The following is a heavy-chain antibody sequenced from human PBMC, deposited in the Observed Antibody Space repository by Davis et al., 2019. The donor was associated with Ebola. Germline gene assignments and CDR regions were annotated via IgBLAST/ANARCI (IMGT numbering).Heavy chain of an antibody. CDR1: GGSISGSSSS. Sequence: PGGSLRLSCTVSGGSISGSSSSWGRIRQPPGKGLEWIGSIYPTGGNYYTPSLESRVTISVDTSKDQVSLKLTSVTGADTALYYCAGSFCALFYFDKWGPGTLVTVSS. CDR3: AGSFCALFYFDK. CDR2: IYPTGGN. D-gene: IGHD3-3*01. J-gene: IGHJ4*02. V-gene: IGHV4-39*07.